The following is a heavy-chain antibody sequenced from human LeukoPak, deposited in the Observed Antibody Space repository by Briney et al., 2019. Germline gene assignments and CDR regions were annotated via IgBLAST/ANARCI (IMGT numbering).Heavy chain of an antibody. Sequence: GGSLRLSCAASGFTFSNYGMHWVRQAPGKGLEWVAVIWYDGTNKYYVDSVKGRFAISRDNSKNTLYLQMNSLRPEDTALYYCVRMDSRTRSRPAAFDIWGRGTMVTVSS. CDR2: IWYDGTNK. CDR1: GFTFSNYG. CDR3: VRMDSRTRSRPAAFDI. V-gene: IGHV3-33*01. J-gene: IGHJ3*02. D-gene: IGHD6-13*01.